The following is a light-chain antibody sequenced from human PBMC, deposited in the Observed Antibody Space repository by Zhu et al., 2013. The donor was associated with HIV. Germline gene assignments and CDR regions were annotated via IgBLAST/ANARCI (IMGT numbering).Light chain of an antibody. Sequence: LTQSPSSLSASVGDRVTITCRASQGISSALAWYQQKPGQAPRLLIYGASSRATGIPDRFSGSGSGTDFTLTISRLEPEDFAVYYCQQHGSSPPYSFGQGTKLEIK. J-gene: IGKJ2*03. CDR3: QQHGSSPPYS. V-gene: IGKV3-20*01. CDR2: GAS. CDR1: QGISSA.